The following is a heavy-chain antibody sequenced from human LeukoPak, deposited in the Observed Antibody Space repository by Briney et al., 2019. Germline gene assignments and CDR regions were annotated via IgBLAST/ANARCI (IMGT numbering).Heavy chain of an antibody. D-gene: IGHD3-22*01. Sequence: ASVKVSCKASGYTFSDYYMHWVRQAPGQGLEWMGWINPNSGGTNYAQKFQGRVTMTRDTSISTAYMELSRLRSDDTAVYYCARNYYDSSGYDAGDYWGQGTLVTVSS. CDR2: INPNSGGT. CDR3: ARNYYDSSGYDAGDY. CDR1: GYTFSDYY. J-gene: IGHJ4*02. V-gene: IGHV1-2*02.